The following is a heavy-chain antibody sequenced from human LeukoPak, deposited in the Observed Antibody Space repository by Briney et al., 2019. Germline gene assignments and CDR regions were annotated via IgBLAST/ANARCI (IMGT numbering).Heavy chain of an antibody. Sequence: GRSLRLSCAASGFTFSSYGMHWVRQAPGKGLEWVAVISYDGSNKYYADSVKGRFTISRDISKNTLYLQMNSLRAEDTAVYYCAKHYYDSRGYYHPGYWGQGTLVTVSS. CDR2: ISYDGSNK. CDR1: GFTFSSYG. V-gene: IGHV3-30*18. CDR3: AKHYYDSRGYYHPGY. J-gene: IGHJ4*02. D-gene: IGHD3-22*01.